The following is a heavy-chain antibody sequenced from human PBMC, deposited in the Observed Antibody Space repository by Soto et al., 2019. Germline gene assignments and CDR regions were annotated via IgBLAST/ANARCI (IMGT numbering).Heavy chain of an antibody. V-gene: IGHV1-8*01. J-gene: IGHJ4*02. D-gene: IGHD2-21*01. Sequence: QVQLVQSGAEVKKPGASVKVSCKASGYTFTSYDINWVRQATGQGLEWMGWMNPNSGNTGYAQKFQGRGTMTRNTSISTAYMELSSLRSEDTAVYYCARRRFIRLNLAIDYWGQGTLVTVSS. CDR3: ARRRFIRLNLAIDY. CDR2: MNPNSGNT. CDR1: GYTFTSYD.